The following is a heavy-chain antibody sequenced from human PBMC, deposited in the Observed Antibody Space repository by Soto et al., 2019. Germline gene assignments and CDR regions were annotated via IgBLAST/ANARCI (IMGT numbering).Heavy chain of an antibody. D-gene: IGHD2-15*01. V-gene: IGHV4-59*01. CDR2: IYYSGST. Sequence: PSETLSLTCTVSGGSISSYYWSWIRQPPGKGLEWIGYIYYSGSTNYNPSLKSRVTISVDTSKNQFSLKLSSVTAADTAVYYCARLTLGYCSGGSCYWWFDPWGQGTLVTVSS. J-gene: IGHJ5*02. CDR1: GGSISSYY. CDR3: ARLTLGYCSGGSCYWWFDP.